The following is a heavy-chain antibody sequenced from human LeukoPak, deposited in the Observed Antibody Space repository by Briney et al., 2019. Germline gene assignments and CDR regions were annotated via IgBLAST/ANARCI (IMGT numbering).Heavy chain of an antibody. CDR3: ATLAYCGGDCYSVFDY. V-gene: IGHV1-18*01. CDR1: GYTFTSYG. D-gene: IGHD2-21*02. J-gene: IGHJ4*02. Sequence: ASVKVSCKASGYTFTSYGISWVRQAPGQGLEWTGWISAYNGSTNYAQKLQGRVTMITDTSTSTAYMELRSLRSDDTAVYYCATLAYCGGDCYSVFDYWGQGTLVTGSS. CDR2: ISAYNGST.